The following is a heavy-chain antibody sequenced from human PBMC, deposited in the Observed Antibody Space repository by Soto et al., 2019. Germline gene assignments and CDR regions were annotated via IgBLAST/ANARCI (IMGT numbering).Heavy chain of an antibody. CDR3: ARESGDCPLNLFAP. D-gene: IGHD2-21*02. CDR1: GFTLSSYS. Sequence: GGSLRLSCAASGFTLSSYSMNWVRQAPGKGLEWVSSISSSSTYIYYADSVKGRFTISRDNAKNTLYLQMNGLTAEDTAVYYCARESGDCPLNLFAPRGQRTLDTVSS. CDR2: ISSSSTYI. J-gene: IGHJ5*02. V-gene: IGHV3-21*01.